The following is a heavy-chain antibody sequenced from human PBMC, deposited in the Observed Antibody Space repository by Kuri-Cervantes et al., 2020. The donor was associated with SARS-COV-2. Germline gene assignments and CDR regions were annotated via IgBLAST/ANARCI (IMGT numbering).Heavy chain of an antibody. D-gene: IGHD2-15*01. CDR1: GGTFSSYA. CDR3: AIRYCSGGSCYYLYYFDY. Sequence: ASVKVSCKASGGTFSSYAISWVRQAPGQGPEWMGWINPNSGDTNYAQKFQGRVTMTRDTSISTAYMELSRLRSDDTAVYYCAIRYCSGGSCYYLYYFDYWGQGTLVTVSS. V-gene: IGHV1-2*02. CDR2: INPNSGDT. J-gene: IGHJ4*02.